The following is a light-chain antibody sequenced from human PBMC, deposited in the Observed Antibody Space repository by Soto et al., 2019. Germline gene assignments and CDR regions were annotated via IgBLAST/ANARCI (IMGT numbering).Light chain of an antibody. CDR1: SSDFGTYNY. Sequence: QSVLTQPPSASGSPGQSVTISCSGTSSDFGTYNYVSWYQQRPGKAPKLIIYEVSERPSGVPDRFSGSKSGDTASLTVSALQAEDEADYYCSSYAGYNYVFGAGTKVTVL. J-gene: IGLJ1*01. V-gene: IGLV2-8*01. CDR2: EVS. CDR3: SSYAGYNYV.